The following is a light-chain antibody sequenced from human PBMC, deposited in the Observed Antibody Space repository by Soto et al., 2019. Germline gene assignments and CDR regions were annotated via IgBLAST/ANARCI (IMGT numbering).Light chain of an antibody. CDR2: EVT. Sequence: QSVLTQPPSASGSPGQSVTISCTGTSSDVGGYNSVSWYQQHPGKAPKLMIYEVTERPSGVPDRFSGSKSGNTASLTVSALQAEDEADYYCSSYAGSDNLIFGGGTKLTVL. J-gene: IGLJ2*01. V-gene: IGLV2-8*01. CDR3: SSYAGSDNLI. CDR1: SSDVGGYNS.